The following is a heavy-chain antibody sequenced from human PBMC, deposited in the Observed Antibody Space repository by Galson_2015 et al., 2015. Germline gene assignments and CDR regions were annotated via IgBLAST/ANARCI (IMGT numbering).Heavy chain of an antibody. D-gene: IGHD4-17*01. CDR3: ARNGDYALDS. CDR1: GYSIINGHW. J-gene: IGHJ4*02. Sequence: ETLSLTCSVSGYSIINGHWWSWVRQSPGKGLEWIGEIERKEGTTYHPSLRGRATSSVDTSKNHLSLSLTSVTAADTALYYCARNGDYALDSWGQGTLVTVSS. CDR2: IERKEGT. V-gene: IGHV4-4*02.